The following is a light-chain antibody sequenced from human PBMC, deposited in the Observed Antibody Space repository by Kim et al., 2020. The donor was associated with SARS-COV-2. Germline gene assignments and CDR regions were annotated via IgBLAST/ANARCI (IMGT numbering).Light chain of an antibody. J-gene: IGKJ1*01. CDR2: DAS. V-gene: IGKV1-5*01. Sequence: DVQMNQSPSALSASIGDRVTITCRASESITGWLAWYQQKPGKAPKLLIYDASSLDSGVTSRFSGSGSETHFTLTISSLQPDDFATYFCLHYNKHWGTLGQGTKVDIK. CDR3: LHYNKHWGT. CDR1: ESITGW.